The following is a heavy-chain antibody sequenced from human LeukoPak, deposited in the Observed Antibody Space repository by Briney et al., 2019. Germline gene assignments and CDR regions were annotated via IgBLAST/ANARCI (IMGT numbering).Heavy chain of an antibody. CDR2: IIGSGGST. D-gene: IGHD6-19*01. CDR3: AKGAVAGNYYYYAMDV. CDR1: GFTFSSYA. Sequence: GGSLRLSCAASGFTFSSYAMSWVRQAPGKGLEWVSAIIGSGGSTYYADSVKGRFTISRDNSKNTLYLQMNSLRAEDTAVYYCAKGAVAGNYYYYAMDVWGQGTTVTVSS. J-gene: IGHJ6*02. V-gene: IGHV3-23*01.